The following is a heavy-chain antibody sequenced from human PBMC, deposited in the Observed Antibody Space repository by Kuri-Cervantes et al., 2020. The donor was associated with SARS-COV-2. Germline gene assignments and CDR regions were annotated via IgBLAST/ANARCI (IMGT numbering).Heavy chain of an antibody. CDR1: GFTFSSYG. CDR2: IRYDGSNK. Sequence: GESLKISCAASGFTFSSYGMHWVRQAPGKGLEWVAFIRYDGSNKYYADSVKGRFTISRDNSKNTLYLQMNSLRAEDTAVYHCAKVLGGIVGSKADYWGQGTLVTVSS. V-gene: IGHV3-30*02. CDR3: AKVLGGIVGSKADY. J-gene: IGHJ4*02. D-gene: IGHD1-26*01.